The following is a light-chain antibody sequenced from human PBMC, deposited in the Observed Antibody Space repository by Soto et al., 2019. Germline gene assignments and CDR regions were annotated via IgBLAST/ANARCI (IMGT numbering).Light chain of an antibody. J-gene: IGKJ1*01. Sequence: EIVLTQSPGTLSLSPGESATLSCRASQSVSSNSLAWYRRNPGQPPSLLIYGTSTRATDIPRRFSGSGSGKDFTLTITRLEPEDFAVYFCQQYGDSPPTFGQGTEVEVK. CDR2: GTS. CDR3: QQYGDSPPT. V-gene: IGKV3-20*01. CDR1: QSVSSNS.